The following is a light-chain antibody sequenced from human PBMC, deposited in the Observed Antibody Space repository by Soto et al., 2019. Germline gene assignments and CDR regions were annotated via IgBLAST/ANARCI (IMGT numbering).Light chain of an antibody. V-gene: IGLV1-44*01. CDR3: AAWDDSLKGPV. J-gene: IGLJ3*02. CDR1: SSNIGSNT. CDR2: GYN. Sequence: QSVLTQPPSASGTPGQRVTISCSGSSSNIGSNTVNWYQQLPGTATKLLTYGYNQRPSGVPDRISGSKSGTSASLAISGLQSEDEADYFCAAWDDSLKGPVFGGGTKLTVL.